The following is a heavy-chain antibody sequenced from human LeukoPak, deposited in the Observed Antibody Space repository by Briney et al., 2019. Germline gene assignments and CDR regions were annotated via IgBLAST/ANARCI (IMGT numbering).Heavy chain of an antibody. CDR2: IYYSGST. D-gene: IGHD3-22*01. CDR1: GGSISSSSYY. V-gene: IGHV4-39*01. J-gene: IGHJ4*02. Sequence: SGTLSLTCTVSGGSISSSSYYWGWIRQPPGKGLEWIGSIYYSGSTYYNPPLKSRVTISVDTSKNQFSLKLSSVTAADTAVYYCARHTGYDSSGGYWGQGTLVTVSS. CDR3: ARHTGYDSSGGY.